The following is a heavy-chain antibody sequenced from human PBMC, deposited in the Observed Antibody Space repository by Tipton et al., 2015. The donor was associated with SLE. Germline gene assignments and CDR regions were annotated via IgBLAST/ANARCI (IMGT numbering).Heavy chain of an antibody. J-gene: IGHJ3*02. V-gene: IGHV4-39*07. CDR2: IYYSGST. CDR1: GGSISSSSYY. Sequence: TLSLTCTVSGGSISSSSYYWGWIRQPPGKGLEWIGSIYYSGSTNYNPSLKSRVTISVDTSKNQFSLKLSSVTAADTAVYYCARELRPGFGELSPDYAFDIWGQGTMVTVSS. CDR3: ARELRPGFGELSPDYAFDI. D-gene: IGHD3-10*01.